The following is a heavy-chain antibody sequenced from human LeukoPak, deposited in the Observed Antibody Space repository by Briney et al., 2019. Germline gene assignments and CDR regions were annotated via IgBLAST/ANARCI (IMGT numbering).Heavy chain of an antibody. CDR1: GFTFDDYA. CDR2: ISWNSGSI. J-gene: IGHJ2*01. D-gene: IGHD4-17*01. V-gene: IGHV3-9*01. Sequence: GGSLRLSCAASGFTFDDYAMHWVRQAPGKGLEWVSGISWNSGSIGYADSVKGRFTISRDNSKNTLFLDMNNMRADDTAVYFCVKDNYADYASGGVDWYFDLWGRGTLVTVSS. CDR3: VKDNYADYASGGVDWYFDL.